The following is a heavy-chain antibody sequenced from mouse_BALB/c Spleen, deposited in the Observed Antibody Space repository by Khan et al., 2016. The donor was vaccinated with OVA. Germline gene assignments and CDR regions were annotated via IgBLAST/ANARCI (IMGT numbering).Heavy chain of an antibody. CDR1: GFSLTNYG. D-gene: IGHD2-10*01. CDR2: IWNDGNT. J-gene: IGHJ4*01. CDR3: ARQPYYHYNIMDY. V-gene: IGHV2-6-1*01. Sequence: QVQLKQSGPGLVAPSQSLSITCTISGFSLTNYGVHWVRQPPGKGLEWLVVIWNDGNTAYNSALKSRLTIRKDNSKSQVFLKMNSLQTDDTAMYFCARQPYYHYNIMDYWGQGTSVTVSS.